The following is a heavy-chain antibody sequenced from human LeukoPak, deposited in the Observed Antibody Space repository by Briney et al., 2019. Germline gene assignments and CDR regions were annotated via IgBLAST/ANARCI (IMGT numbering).Heavy chain of an antibody. CDR2: INPNSGGT. CDR3: ARGPPITIFGVVTSRYYYMDV. Sequence: ASVKVSCKASGYTFTGYYMHWVRQAPGQGLEWMGWINPNSGGTNYAQKFQGRVTMTRDTSIGTAYMELSRLRSDDTAVYYCARGPPITIFGVVTSRYYYMDVWGKGTTVTVSS. D-gene: IGHD3-3*01. V-gene: IGHV1-2*02. CDR1: GYTFTGYY. J-gene: IGHJ6*03.